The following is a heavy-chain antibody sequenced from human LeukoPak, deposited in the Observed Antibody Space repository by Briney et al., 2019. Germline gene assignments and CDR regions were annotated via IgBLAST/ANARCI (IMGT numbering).Heavy chain of an antibody. D-gene: IGHD2-2*01. J-gene: IGHJ3*02. CDR3: ARGYQRSSDAFDI. Sequence: SETLSLTCTVSGGSISGSYWSWIRQPPGKGLEWIAYMYNSGSTNYNPSLKSRVTISVDTSKNQFSLKLSSVTAADTAVYYCARGYQRSSDAFDIWGQGTMVTVSS. V-gene: IGHV4-59*01. CDR1: GGSISGSY. CDR2: MYNSGST.